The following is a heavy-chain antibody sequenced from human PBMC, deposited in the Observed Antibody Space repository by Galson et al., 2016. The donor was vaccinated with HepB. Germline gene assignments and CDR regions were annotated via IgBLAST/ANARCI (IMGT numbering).Heavy chain of an antibody. J-gene: IGHJ4*02. CDR3: AKSPASGWSTDFFDD. CDR2: INHNGDDP. Sequence: SLRLSCAASGFTFSSCAMGWVRQAPGKRLQWVSIINHNGDDPYYADSVKGRFTISRDNSKNTVFLQTNSVRGEDTAVYYCAKSPASGWSTDFFDDWGQGTLVTVSS. CDR1: GFTFSSCA. D-gene: IGHD6-19*01. V-gene: IGHV3-23*01.